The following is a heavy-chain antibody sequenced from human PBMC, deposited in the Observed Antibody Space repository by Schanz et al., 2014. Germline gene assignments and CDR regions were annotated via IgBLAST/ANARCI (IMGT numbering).Heavy chain of an antibody. Sequence: QVQLVQSGAEVKKPGSSVKVSCKASGGTFSTYTISWVRQAPGQGLEWMGRIIPIHGIVNYAQRFQDRVRITADKSTSTAYMELSSLRSEDTAVYFCARDLTVDTGYVVHYYYYGMDVWGQGTTVTVSS. V-gene: IGHV1-69*08. J-gene: IGHJ6*02. CDR3: ARDLTVDTGYVVHYYYYGMDV. CDR1: GGTFSTYT. CDR2: IIPIHGIV. D-gene: IGHD5-12*01.